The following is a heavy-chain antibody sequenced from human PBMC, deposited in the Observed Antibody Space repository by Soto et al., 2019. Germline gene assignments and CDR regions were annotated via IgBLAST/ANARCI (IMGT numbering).Heavy chain of an antibody. J-gene: IGHJ5*02. V-gene: IGHV3-74*01. CDR1: EFTFSNYW. Sequence: EVQLVESGGGLVQPGGSLRLSCAASEFTFSNYWMHWVRQAPGKGLVWVSRINSDASSTNYADSVKGRFTISRDNAKNTLYLQMNSLRAEDTAVYYCARGGLRAYWFDPWGQGTLVTVSS. D-gene: IGHD5-12*01. CDR2: INSDASST. CDR3: ARGGLRAYWFDP.